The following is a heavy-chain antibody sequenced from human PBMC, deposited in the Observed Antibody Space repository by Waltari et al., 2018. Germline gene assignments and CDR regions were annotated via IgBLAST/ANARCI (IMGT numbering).Heavy chain of an antibody. CDR1: GFTFTTYG. J-gene: IGHJ6*02. CDR2: MWSEGSHK. Sequence: QVQLVESGGGVVQTGRSQKLACAASGFTFTTYGFHWVRQAPGKGLEWVAAMWSEGSHKYYADSLKGRFTISRDNSKNTLYLQMDSLRAEDTAVYYCARDSGAHLYFYAMDAWGQGTTVTVSS. CDR3: ARDSGAHLYFYAMDA. D-gene: IGHD1-26*01. V-gene: IGHV3-33*08.